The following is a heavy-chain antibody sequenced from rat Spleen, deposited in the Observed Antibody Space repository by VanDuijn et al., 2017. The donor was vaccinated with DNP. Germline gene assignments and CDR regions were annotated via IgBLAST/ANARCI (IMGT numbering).Heavy chain of an antibody. CDR3: ARWYSSGFCFDY. CDR1: RFTISDYG. V-gene: IGHV5S13*01. Sequence: EVQLVESGGGLVQPGRSLKLSCEVSRFTISDYGMAWVRQAPTKGLEWVASISSSDGTTYYRDSVKGRFTVSRENVKNTLYLQMNSLRSEDMATYYCARWYSSGFCFDYWGQGVMVTVSS. D-gene: IGHD4-3*01. CDR2: ISSSDGTT. J-gene: IGHJ2*01.